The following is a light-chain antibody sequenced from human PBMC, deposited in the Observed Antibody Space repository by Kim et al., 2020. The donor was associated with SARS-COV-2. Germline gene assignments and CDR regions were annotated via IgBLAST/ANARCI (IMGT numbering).Light chain of an antibody. CDR1: QSVSNN. Sequence: EIVMTQSPATLSVSPGERATLSCRASQSVSNNLAWYQQKPGQAPRILIYDAFTRATGIPARFSGSGSGTEFTLTIRSLQSEDLALYYCQHYNNWPPGTFGQGTKLEI. CDR2: DAF. V-gene: IGKV3-15*01. J-gene: IGKJ2*01. CDR3: QHYNNWPPGT.